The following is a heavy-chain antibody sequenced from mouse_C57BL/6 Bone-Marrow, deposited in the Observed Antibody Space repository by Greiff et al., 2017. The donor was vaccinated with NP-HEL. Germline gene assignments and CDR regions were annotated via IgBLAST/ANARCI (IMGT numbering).Heavy chain of an antibody. CDR1: GYTFTDYE. Sequence: VQLQQSGAELVRPGASVTLSCKASGYTFTDYEMHWVKQTPVHGLEWIGAIDPETGGTAYSQKFKGKAILTADKSSSTAYMELRSLTSEDSAVYYCTGIYFDYWGQGTTLTVSS. J-gene: IGHJ2*01. CDR3: TGIYFDY. CDR2: IDPETGGT. V-gene: IGHV1-15*01.